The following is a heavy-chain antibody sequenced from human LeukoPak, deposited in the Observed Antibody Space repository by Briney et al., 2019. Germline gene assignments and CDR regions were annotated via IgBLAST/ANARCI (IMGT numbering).Heavy chain of an antibody. Sequence: SETLSLTCAVYGGSFSGYYWSWIRQPPGKGLEWIGEINHSGSTNYNPSLKNRVTISVDTSKNQFSLKLSSVTAADTAVYYCARYLDYGGNSRVFQHWGQGTLVTVSS. V-gene: IGHV4-34*01. CDR2: INHSGST. CDR1: GGSFSGYY. CDR3: ARYLDYGGNSRVFQH. J-gene: IGHJ1*01. D-gene: IGHD4-23*01.